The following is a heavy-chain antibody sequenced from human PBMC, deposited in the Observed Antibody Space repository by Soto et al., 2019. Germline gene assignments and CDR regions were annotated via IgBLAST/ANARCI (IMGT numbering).Heavy chain of an antibody. J-gene: IGHJ4*02. Sequence: GASLNLYCKDSGGLFSGVAISWVRQAPGQGLEWMGGIIPVFGTTNYAQKFQGRVTITADESTNTAYMELSSLTSDDTAMYYCARGGGPYVWFNEFWGQGTQVTVAA. CDR1: GGLFSGVA. D-gene: IGHD3-16*01. V-gene: IGHV1-69*13. CDR2: IIPVFGTT. CDR3: ARGGGPYVWFNEF.